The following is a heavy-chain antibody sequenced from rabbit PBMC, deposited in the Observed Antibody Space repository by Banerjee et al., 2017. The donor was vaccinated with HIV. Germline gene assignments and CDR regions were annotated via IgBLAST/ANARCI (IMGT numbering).Heavy chain of an antibody. V-gene: IGHV1S45*01. CDR1: GFSFSNKYV. CDR2: INTSSGNT. Sequence: QEQLVESGGGLVKPEGSLTLTCTASGFSFSNKYVMCWVRQAAGKGLEWIACINTSSGNTDGATGATGRFTSSKTSSTTVTLQMTSLTATDTATYFCARDWAGVSGRNFGLWGPGTLVTVS. CDR3: ARDWAGVSGRNFGL. D-gene: IGHD4-2*01. J-gene: IGHJ4*01.